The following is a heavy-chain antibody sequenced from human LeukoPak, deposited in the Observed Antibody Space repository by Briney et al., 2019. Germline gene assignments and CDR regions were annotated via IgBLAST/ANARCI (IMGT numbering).Heavy chain of an antibody. D-gene: IGHD3-3*01. CDR3: VTVQFGVVNPLFDY. V-gene: IGHV3-7*01. CDR1: GFTFSNYW. CDR2: IKQDGSEK. J-gene: IGHJ4*02. Sequence: GGTLRLSCAASGFTFSNYWMTWVRQAPGKGLEWVADIKQDGSEKYYVDSVKGRFTISRDNARNSLYLQMNNLRAGDTAMYYCVTVQFGVVNPLFDYWGQGTLVTVSS.